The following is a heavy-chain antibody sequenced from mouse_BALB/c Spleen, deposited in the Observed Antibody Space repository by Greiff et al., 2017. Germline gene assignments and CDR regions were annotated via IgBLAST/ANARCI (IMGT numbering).Heavy chain of an antibody. CDR1: GFTFSSYG. CDR3: ARGEMIPYYFDD. V-gene: IGHV5-6*01. D-gene: IGHD2-4*01. J-gene: IGHJ2*01. CDR2: ISSGGSYT. Sequence: EVHLVESGGDLVKPGGSLKLSCAASGFTFSSYGMSWVRQTPDKRLEWVATISSGGSYTYYPDSVKGRFTISRDNAKNTLYLQMSSLKSEDTAMYYCARGEMIPYYFDDWGQGTTLTVSS.